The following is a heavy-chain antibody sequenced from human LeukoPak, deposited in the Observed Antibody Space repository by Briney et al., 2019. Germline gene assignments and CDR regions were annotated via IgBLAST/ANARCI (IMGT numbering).Heavy chain of an antibody. CDR3: ARSLVGIAAAGIDY. CDR1: GFTFSSYA. Sequence: PGGALRLSCAASGFTFSSYAMHWVRQAPGKGRGWVAVISYEVSNKYYADSVKGRFTISRDNSKNTLYLQMNSLRAEDTAVYYCARSLVGIAAAGIDYWGQGTLVTVSS. J-gene: IGHJ4*02. D-gene: IGHD6-13*01. CDR2: ISYEVSNK. V-gene: IGHV3-30*04.